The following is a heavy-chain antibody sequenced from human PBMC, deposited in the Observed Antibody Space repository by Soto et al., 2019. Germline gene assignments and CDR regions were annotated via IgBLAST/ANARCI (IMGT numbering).Heavy chain of an antibody. Sequence: SETLSLTXTGSGCSISSSSYYWGWIRQPPGKGREWIGSIYYSGSTSYNPSLKSRVTISVDTSKNQFSLKLSSVTAADTAVYYCARNTDYDILSGSLSLGMDVWGQGTTVTVSS. J-gene: IGHJ6*02. CDR1: GCSISSSSYY. CDR2: IYYSGST. D-gene: IGHD3-9*01. V-gene: IGHV4-39*01. CDR3: ARNTDYDILSGSLSLGMDV.